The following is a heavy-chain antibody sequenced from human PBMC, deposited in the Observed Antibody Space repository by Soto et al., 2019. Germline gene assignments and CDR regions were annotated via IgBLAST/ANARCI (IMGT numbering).Heavy chain of an antibody. CDR1: GFSFNTYA. V-gene: IGHV3-23*01. D-gene: IGHD6-13*01. CDR3: AKDPCSSCYCQYFEY. CDR2: ISAHDGGT. J-gene: IGHJ4*02. Sequence: EVQLLESGGGLVQPGDSLRLSCAGSGFSFNTYAMNWVRQSPGKGLEWVSGISAHDGGTYYADSVRGRFTISRDNSKNTVYLQINNLRAEDTAIYYCAKDPCSSCYCQYFEYWGQGTLVTVSS.